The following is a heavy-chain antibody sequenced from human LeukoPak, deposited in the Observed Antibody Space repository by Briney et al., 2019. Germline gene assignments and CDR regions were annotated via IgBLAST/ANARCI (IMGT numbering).Heavy chain of an antibody. CDR1: GYSFTSYY. V-gene: IGHV1-46*01. CDR2: INPSGSST. D-gene: IGHD3-10*01. J-gene: IGHJ5*02. Sequence: ASVKVSCKASGYSFTSYYMHWVRQAPGQGLEWMGLINPSGSSTTYAQRFQGRVTMTRDISTSTDYMELTSLTSEDTDTYYCARNISGEETAWWFAPWGQGTLVTVSS. CDR3: ARNISGEETAWWFAP.